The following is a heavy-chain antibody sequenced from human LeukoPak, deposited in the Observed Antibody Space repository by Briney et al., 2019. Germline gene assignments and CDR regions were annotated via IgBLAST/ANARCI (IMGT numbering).Heavy chain of an antibody. J-gene: IGHJ4*02. V-gene: IGHV1-8*02. Sequence: GASVKVSCKASGYTFTGYYMHWVRQATGQGLEWMGWMNPNSGNTGYAQKFQGRVTMTRNTSISTAYMELSSLRSEDTAVYYCASVVRGELSRWGQGTLVTVSS. CDR2: MNPNSGNT. CDR1: GYTFTGYY. CDR3: ASVVRGELSR. D-gene: IGHD3-10*01.